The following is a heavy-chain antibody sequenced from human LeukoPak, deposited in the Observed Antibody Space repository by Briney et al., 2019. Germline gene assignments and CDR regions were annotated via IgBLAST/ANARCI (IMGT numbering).Heavy chain of an antibody. J-gene: IGHJ4*02. CDR1: GFTFSDYY. CDR2: ISYSSSYT. Sequence: GGSLRLSCAASGFTFSDYYMSWIRRAPGKGLEWVAYISYSSSYTNYADSVKGRFTISRDNAKKSLYLQMSSLRAEDAGVYYCARGGLYGDWIFDSWGQGTRVTVSS. CDR3: ARGGLYGDWIFDS. D-gene: IGHD4-17*01. V-gene: IGHV3-11*05.